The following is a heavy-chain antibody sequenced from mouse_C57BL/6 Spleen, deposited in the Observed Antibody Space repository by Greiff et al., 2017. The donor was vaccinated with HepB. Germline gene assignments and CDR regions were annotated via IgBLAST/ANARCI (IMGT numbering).Heavy chain of an antibody. V-gene: IGHV1-61*01. CDR1: GYTFTSYW. Sequence: VQLQQPGAELVRPGSSVKLSCKASGYTFTSYWMDWVKQRPGQGLEWIGNIYPSDSETHYNQKFKDKATLTVDKSSSTAYMQLSSLTSEDSAVYYCARRGYYPLYAMDYWGQGTSVTVSS. CDR3: ARRGYYPLYAMDY. D-gene: IGHD2-3*01. CDR2: IYPSDSET. J-gene: IGHJ4*01.